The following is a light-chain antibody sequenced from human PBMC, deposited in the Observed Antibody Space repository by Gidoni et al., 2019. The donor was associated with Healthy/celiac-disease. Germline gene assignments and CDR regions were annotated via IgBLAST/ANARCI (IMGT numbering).Light chain of an antibody. J-gene: IGKJ3*01. V-gene: IGKV1-39*01. CDR3: QQSYSTPPFP. CDR1: QSISSY. Sequence: DIQMTQSTSSLSASVGDRVTITCRASQSISSYLNWYQQKPGKAPNLLIYAASSLQSGVPSRFSGSGSGTDFTLTISSLQPEDFATYYCQQSYSTPPFPFGPGTKVDIK. CDR2: AAS.